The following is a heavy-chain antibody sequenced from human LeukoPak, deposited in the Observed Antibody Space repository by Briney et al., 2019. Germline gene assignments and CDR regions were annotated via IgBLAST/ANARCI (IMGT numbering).Heavy chain of an antibody. J-gene: IGHJ4*01. CDR2: IYSSGSA. CDR3: ARHRDYYDT. Sequence: KPSEALSLTCTVSGSSINNNFWTWIRQPPGKGLEWIGYIYSSGSANYNPSIKSRVIISGDTSKNQTSLKLTSVTAADTAVYFCARHRDYYDTWGRGTLVTVSS. V-gene: IGHV4-59*08. D-gene: IGHD3-22*01. CDR1: GSSINNNF.